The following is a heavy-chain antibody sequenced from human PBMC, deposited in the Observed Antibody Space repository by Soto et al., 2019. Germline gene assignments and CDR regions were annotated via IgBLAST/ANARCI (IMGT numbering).Heavy chain of an antibody. CDR2: IYYSGST. J-gene: IGHJ4*02. CDR3: ARTTVTTLGRGYFDY. CDR1: GGSISSGGYC. D-gene: IGHD4-17*01. Sequence: LETLSLTCAVSGGSISSGGYCCSWIRQPPGKGLEWIGYIYYSGSTNYNPSLKSRVTISVDTSKNQFSLKLSSVTAADTAVYYCARTTVTTLGRGYFDYWGQGTLVTSPQ. V-gene: IGHV4-61*08.